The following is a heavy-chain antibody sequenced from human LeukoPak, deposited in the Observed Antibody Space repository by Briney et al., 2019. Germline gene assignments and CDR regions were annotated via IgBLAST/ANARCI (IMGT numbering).Heavy chain of an antibody. Sequence: PGGSLRLSCAASGFTFSHYWMSWVRQAPGKGLEWLANIKQDGSEKYYVDSVKGRFTISRDNSKNTLFLQMNSLRAEDTALYYCARDLGGFLDYWGQGTLVTVSS. CDR3: ARDLGGFLDY. D-gene: IGHD2-15*01. V-gene: IGHV3-7*01. CDR1: GFTFSHYW. CDR2: IKQDGSEK. J-gene: IGHJ4*02.